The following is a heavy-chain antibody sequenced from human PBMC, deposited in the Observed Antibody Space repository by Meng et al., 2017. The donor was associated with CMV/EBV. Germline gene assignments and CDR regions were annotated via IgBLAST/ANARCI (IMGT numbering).Heavy chain of an antibody. CDR2: IYYSGST. CDR1: SISSGGYY. Sequence: SISSGGYYWSWIRQHPGKSLEWIGYIYYSGSTYYNPSLKSRVTISVDTSKNQFSLKLSSVTAADTAVYYCARAPYDSSGYLVALGDYWGQGTLVTVSS. J-gene: IGHJ4*02. V-gene: IGHV4-31*02. CDR3: ARAPYDSSGYLVALGDY. D-gene: IGHD3-22*01.